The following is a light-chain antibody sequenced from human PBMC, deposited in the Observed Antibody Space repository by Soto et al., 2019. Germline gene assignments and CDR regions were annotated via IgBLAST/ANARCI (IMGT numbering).Light chain of an antibody. J-gene: IGKJ2*01. Sequence: DIVMTQSPATLSVSPGERATLSCRARRSVSRNFAWYQQKPGQAPRLLMYGASTRATGIPARFSGSGSGTEFTLTISSLQSEDFAVYYCQQYNNWPPYTFGQGTKLEIK. CDR3: QQYNNWPPYT. V-gene: IGKV3-15*01. CDR1: RSVSRN. CDR2: GAS.